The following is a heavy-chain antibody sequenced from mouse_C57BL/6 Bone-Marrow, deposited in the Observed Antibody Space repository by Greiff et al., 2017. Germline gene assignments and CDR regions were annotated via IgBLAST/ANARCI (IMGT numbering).Heavy chain of an antibody. D-gene: IGHD2-3*01. Sequence: DVKLVESGPGLVKPSQSLSLTCSVTGYSITSGYYWNWIRQFPGNKLEWMGYISYDGSNNYNPSLKNRISITRDTSKNQFFLKLNSVTTEDTATYYCARGGWLRFAYWGQGTLVTVSA. V-gene: IGHV3-6*01. J-gene: IGHJ3*01. CDR1: GYSITSGYY. CDR2: ISYDGSN. CDR3: ARGGWLRFAY.